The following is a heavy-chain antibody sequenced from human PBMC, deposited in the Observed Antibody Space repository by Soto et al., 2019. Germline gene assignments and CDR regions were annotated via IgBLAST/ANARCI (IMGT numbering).Heavy chain of an antibody. J-gene: IGHJ4*02. D-gene: IGHD6-13*01. CDR3: AKDGAIAAADYFFDY. V-gene: IGHV3-21*01. CDR2: ISSSSSYI. Sequence: GGSLRLSCAASGFTFSSYSMNWVRQAPGKGLEWVSSISSSSSYIYYADSVKGRFTISRDNAKNSLYLQMNSLRGEDTAVYYCAKDGAIAAADYFFDYWGQGSLVTVSS. CDR1: GFTFSSYS.